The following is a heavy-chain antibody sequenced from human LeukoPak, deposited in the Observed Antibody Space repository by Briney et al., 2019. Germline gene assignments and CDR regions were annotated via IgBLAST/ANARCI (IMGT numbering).Heavy chain of an antibody. CDR1: GFTFSSYW. Sequence: GGSLRLSVAASGFTFSSYWIGWVRQAPGKGREWVANIKQDGSEKYYVDSVKGRFTISRDNAKNSLYLQMNSLRAEDTAVYYCARDFGSSWYGGYYFDYWGQGTLVTVSS. V-gene: IGHV3-7*01. CDR3: ARDFGSSWYGGYYFDY. CDR2: IKQDGSEK. D-gene: IGHD6-13*01. J-gene: IGHJ4*02.